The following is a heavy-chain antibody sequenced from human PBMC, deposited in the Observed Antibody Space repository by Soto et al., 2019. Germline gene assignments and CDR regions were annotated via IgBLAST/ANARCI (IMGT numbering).Heavy chain of an antibody. CDR3: ERTLYGDNVDY. CDR2: MNPNSGNT. J-gene: IGHJ4*02. CDR1: GYTFTSYD. D-gene: IGHD4-17*01. Sequence: QVQLVQSGAEVKKPGASVKVSCKASGYTFTSYDINWVRQATGQGLEWMRWMNPNSGNTGNAQKFQGKVTMTRNTSISTAYMELSSLRSEATAVYYCERTLYGDNVDYWGQGTLVTVSS. V-gene: IGHV1-8*01.